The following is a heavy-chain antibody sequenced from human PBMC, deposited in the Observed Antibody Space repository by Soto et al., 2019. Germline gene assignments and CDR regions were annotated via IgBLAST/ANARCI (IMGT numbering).Heavy chain of an antibody. Sequence: QVQLVESGGGVVQPGRSPRLSCAASGFTFSSYGMHWVRQAPGKGLEWVAVISYDGSNKYYADSVKGRFTISRDNSKNTLYLQMNSLRAEDTAVYYCAKDYSSGWSIDYWGQGTLVTVSS. J-gene: IGHJ4*02. CDR2: ISYDGSNK. V-gene: IGHV3-30*18. CDR3: AKDYSSGWSIDY. CDR1: GFTFSSYG. D-gene: IGHD6-19*01.